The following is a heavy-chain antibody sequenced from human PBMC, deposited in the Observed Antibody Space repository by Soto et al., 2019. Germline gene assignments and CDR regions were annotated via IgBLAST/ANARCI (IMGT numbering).Heavy chain of an antibody. J-gene: IGHJ4*02. V-gene: IGHV1-69*06. CDR2: IIPMFGTT. Sequence: QVQLGQSGAEVKKPGSSVTVSCKASGGTFTNYTISWVRHAPGQGLEWMGGIIPMFGTTNHAQKFQGRVTINANKSTTTAHRELSSLRSEDMAVYYCAIGIGLLYFDWPFEYCGQGTLVTVSS. D-gene: IGHD3-9*01. CDR3: AIGIGLLYFDWPFEY. CDR1: GGTFTNYT.